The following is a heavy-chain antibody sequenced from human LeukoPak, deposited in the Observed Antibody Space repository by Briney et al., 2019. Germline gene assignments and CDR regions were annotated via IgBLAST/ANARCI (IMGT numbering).Heavy chain of an antibody. Sequence: GGSLRLSCAASGFTFDDYGMTWVRQPPGKGPEWVSSIDWNGLKTGHSDPVKGRFTISRDNAKNSLYLQMNSLWAEDTALYFCARREAAAGDYLDLWGQGTLVTVSS. CDR2: IDWNGLKT. CDR3: ARREAAAGDYLDL. J-gene: IGHJ5*02. V-gene: IGHV3-20*04. CDR1: GFTFDDYG. D-gene: IGHD6-13*01.